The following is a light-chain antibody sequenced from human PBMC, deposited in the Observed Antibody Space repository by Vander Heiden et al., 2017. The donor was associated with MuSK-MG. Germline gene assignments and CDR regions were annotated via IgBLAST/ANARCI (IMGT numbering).Light chain of an antibody. CDR3: QQYYSTPRA. Sequence: DIVMTQPPDSLAVSLGERSTANCKSSQSGLDSSNNKNYLAWYQQKPGQPPKLLIYWASTRESGVPDRFSGSGSGTDFTLTISSLQAEDVAVYYCQQYYSTPRAFGPGTKVDIK. J-gene: IGKJ3*01. V-gene: IGKV4-1*01. CDR2: WAS. CDR1: QSGLDSSNNKNY.